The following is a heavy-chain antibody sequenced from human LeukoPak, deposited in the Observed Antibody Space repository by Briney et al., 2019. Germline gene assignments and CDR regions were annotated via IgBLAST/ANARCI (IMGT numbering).Heavy chain of an antibody. J-gene: IGHJ4*02. Sequence: GGSLRLSCAASGFTFSSYWMSWVRQAPGKGLEWVANIKQDGSEKYYVDSVKGRFAISRDNAKNSLYLQMNSLRAEDTAVYYCARDLVELLFDYWGQGTLVTVSS. D-gene: IGHD3-16*01. CDR1: GFTFSSYW. CDR2: IKQDGSEK. CDR3: ARDLVELLFDY. V-gene: IGHV3-7*01.